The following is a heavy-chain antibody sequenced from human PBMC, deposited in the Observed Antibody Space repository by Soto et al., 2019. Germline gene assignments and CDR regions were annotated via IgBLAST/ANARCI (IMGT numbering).Heavy chain of an antibody. V-gene: IGHV1-2*02. J-gene: IGHJ4*02. CDR1: GYTFTGYY. D-gene: IGHD3-22*01. Sequence: GASVKVSCKASGYTFTGYYMHWVRQAPGQGLEWMGWINPNSGGTNYAQKFQGRVTMTRDTSISTAYMELSRLRSDDTAVYYCASPRTYYYDSSGYPSPDFDYWGQGTLVTVSS. CDR2: INPNSGGT. CDR3: ASPRTYYYDSSGYPSPDFDY.